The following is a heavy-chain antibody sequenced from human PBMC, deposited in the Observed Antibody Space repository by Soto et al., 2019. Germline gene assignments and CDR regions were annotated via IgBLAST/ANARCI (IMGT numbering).Heavy chain of an antibody. CDR3: AHDDVGNYAMDV. Sequence: QITLKESGPTLVKPTQTLTLNCTFSGFSLSTSGVGVGWIRQPPGKALEWLALIYWDDDKRYSPGLKSRLTITKDNSKNKVVLTMTNMDPVDTATYYCAHDDVGNYAMDVWGQGTTVTVSS. V-gene: IGHV2-5*02. J-gene: IGHJ6*02. D-gene: IGHD1-1*01. CDR2: IYWDDDK. CDR1: GFSLSTSGVG.